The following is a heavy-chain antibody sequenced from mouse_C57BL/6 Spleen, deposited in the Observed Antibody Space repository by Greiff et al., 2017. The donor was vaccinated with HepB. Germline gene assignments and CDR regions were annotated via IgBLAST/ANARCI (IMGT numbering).Heavy chain of an antibody. J-gene: IGHJ1*03. Sequence: EVQLQQSGPELVKPGASVKISCKASGYTFTDYYMNWVKQSHGKSLEWIGDINPNNGGTSYNQKFKGKATLTVDKSSSTAYMELRSLTSEDSAVYYCARRYTTVVPYWYFDVWGTGTTVTVSS. CDR1: GYTFTDYY. CDR2: INPNNGGT. V-gene: IGHV1-26*01. CDR3: ARRYTTVVPYWYFDV. D-gene: IGHD1-1*01.